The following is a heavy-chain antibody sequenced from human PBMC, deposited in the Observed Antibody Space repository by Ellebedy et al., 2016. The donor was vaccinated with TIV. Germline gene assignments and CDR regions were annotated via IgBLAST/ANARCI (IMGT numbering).Heavy chain of an antibody. J-gene: IGHJ4*02. CDR1: GGSISSSF. CDR2: VYNSGNT. V-gene: IGHV4-59*08. D-gene: IGHD3-9*01. CDR3: ARQDYDILTGYYTHLDS. Sequence: SETLSLTCTVSGGSISSSFWNWIRQPPRKALEWIGYVYNSGNTNYNPSLKSRVTFSVDMSKNQFSLKLSSVTAADTAVYYCARQDYDILTGYYTHLDSWGQGTLVTVSS.